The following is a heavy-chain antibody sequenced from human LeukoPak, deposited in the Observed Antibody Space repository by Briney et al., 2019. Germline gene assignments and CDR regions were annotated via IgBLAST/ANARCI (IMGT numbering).Heavy chain of an antibody. V-gene: IGHV3-21*01. CDR1: GFTFSSYS. Sequence: GGSLRLSCAASGFTFSSYSMNWVRQAPGKGLEWVSSISSSSYIYYADSVKGRFTISRDNAKNSLYLQMNSLRAEDTAVYYCARVRMYSSSGAFDIWGQGTMVTVSS. J-gene: IGHJ3*02. CDR3: ARVRMYSSSGAFDI. D-gene: IGHD6-6*01. CDR2: ISSSSYI.